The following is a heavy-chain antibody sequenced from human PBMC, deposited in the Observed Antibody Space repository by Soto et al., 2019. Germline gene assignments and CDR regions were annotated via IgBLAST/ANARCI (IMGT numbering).Heavy chain of an antibody. CDR3: ARDVGGVAGTKDAFDI. Sequence: QVQLVQSGAEVKKPGASVKVSCKASGYSFTSYYMHWVRQAPGQGLEWMGIINPSGGSTRYAQKFQDRVTITSDTSTSTLYMEMSSLRSEDTAVYYWARDVGGVAGTKDAFDIWGQGTMVTVSS. CDR2: INPSGGST. D-gene: IGHD6-19*01. CDR1: GYSFTSYY. J-gene: IGHJ3*02. V-gene: IGHV1-46*01.